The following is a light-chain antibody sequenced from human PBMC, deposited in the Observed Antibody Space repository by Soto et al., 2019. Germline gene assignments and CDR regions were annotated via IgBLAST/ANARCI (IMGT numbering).Light chain of an antibody. V-gene: IGKV1-5*03. CDR3: QQYNTYSWA. J-gene: IGKJ1*01. Sequence: DIQMTPSPSTLSASVGDRVTVTARASQNINKWLAWYQQKPGRAPKLLVYKASTLATGVPSRFSGSGSGTEFTLTISSLQADDFAAYYCQQYNTYSWAFGQGTKVDIK. CDR2: KAS. CDR1: QNINKW.